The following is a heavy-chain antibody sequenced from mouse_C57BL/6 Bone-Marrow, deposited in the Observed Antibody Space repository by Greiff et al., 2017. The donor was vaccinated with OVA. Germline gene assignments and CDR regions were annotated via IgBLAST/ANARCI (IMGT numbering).Heavy chain of an antibody. V-gene: IGHV1-81*01. CDR3: ARAPYYSNPAWFAY. D-gene: IGHD2-5*01. CDR2: IYPRSGNT. Sequence: VQVVESGAELARPGASVKLSCKASGYTFTSYGISWVKQRTGQGLEWIGEIYPRSGNTYYNEKFKGKATLTADKSSSTAYMELRSLTSEDSAVYFCARAPYYSNPAWFAYWGQGTLVTVSA. CDR1: GYTFTSYG. J-gene: IGHJ3*01.